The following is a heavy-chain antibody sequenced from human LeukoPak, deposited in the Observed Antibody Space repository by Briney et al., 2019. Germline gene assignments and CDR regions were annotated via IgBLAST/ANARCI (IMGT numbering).Heavy chain of an antibody. CDR1: GYTFTCYY. CDR3: ARAARTLFGVFIIAAFDI. Sequence: GASVKVSCKASGYTFTCYYMHWVRQAPGQGLEWMGGIIPIFGAANYAQKFQGRVTITADTSTNTAYMELGSLRSEDAAVYYCARAARTLFGVFIIAAFDIWGQGTMVTVSS. D-gene: IGHD3-3*01. J-gene: IGHJ3*02. V-gene: IGHV1-69*06. CDR2: IIPIFGAA.